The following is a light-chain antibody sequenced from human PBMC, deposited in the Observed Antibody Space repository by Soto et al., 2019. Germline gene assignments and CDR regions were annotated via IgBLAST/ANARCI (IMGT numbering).Light chain of an antibody. CDR2: KIS. CDR1: QGLVFSDGNIY. J-gene: IGKJ1*01. CDR3: MKGTHWPWT. Sequence: DVVMTQSPLSLPVTLGQPASISCRSSQGLVFSDGNIYLNWFHQRPGQSPRRLIYKISNRDSGVPDRFSGSGSGTDFTLKITRVEAEDVGVYYCMKGTHWPWTFGQGTKVEIK. V-gene: IGKV2-30*01.